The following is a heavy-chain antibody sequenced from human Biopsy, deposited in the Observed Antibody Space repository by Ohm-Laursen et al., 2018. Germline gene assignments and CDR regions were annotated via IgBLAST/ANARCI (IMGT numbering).Heavy chain of an antibody. CDR3: ARGEGSSWFDP. J-gene: IGHJ5*02. D-gene: IGHD1-26*01. CDR2: IIPIPNVA. Sequence: SVKVSCKPSGGSSTSYAIGWVRQAPGQGLEWMGGIIPIPNVATYAQKFQGRITITADESTSTAYMELNSLTSDDTAVYFCARGEGSSWFDPWGHGTLVTVSS. V-gene: IGHV1-69*10. CDR1: GGSSTSYA.